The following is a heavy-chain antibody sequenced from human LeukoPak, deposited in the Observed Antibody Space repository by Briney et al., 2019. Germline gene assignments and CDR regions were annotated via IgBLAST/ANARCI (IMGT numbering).Heavy chain of an antibody. Sequence: SETLSLTCTVSGDSISTYYWNWIRQPPGKGLEWIGYIYHSGSTNYNPSLKSRVTISKDTSKNQFSLKLSSVTAADMAVYYCAREAHCSGGSCYYADYWGQGNLVTVSS. J-gene: IGHJ4*02. D-gene: IGHD2-15*01. CDR3: AREAHCSGGSCYYADY. CDR2: IYHSGST. CDR1: GDSISTYY. V-gene: IGHV4-59*01.